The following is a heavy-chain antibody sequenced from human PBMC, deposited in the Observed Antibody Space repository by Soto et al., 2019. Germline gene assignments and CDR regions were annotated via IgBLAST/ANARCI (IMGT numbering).Heavy chain of an antibody. CDR3: AKATYYYDSSSYYRVYFDY. CDR1: GFTFSDDA. D-gene: IGHD3-22*01. V-gene: IGHV3-23*01. J-gene: IGHJ4*02. CDR2: ITGSGGRP. Sequence: PGGSLRLSCAASGFTFSDDAMSWVRQAPGKGLEWVSAITGSGGRPYYADSVKGRFTISRDRTKSTLYLQMSGLRAKDTAVYFCAKATYYYDSSSYYRVYFDYWGQGTLVTVSS.